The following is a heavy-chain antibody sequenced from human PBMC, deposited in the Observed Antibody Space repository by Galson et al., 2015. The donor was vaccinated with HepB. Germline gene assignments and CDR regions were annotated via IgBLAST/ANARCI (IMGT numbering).Heavy chain of an antibody. Sequence: SVKVSCKASGYTFTGYYMHWVRQAPGQGLEWMGWINPNSGGTNYAQKFQGWVTMTRDTSISTAYMELSRLRSDDTAVYYCARDSGGDGYTGPWAGYFDYWGQGTLVTVSS. CDR3: ARDSGGDGYTGPWAGYFDY. V-gene: IGHV1-2*04. CDR1: GYTFTGYY. D-gene: IGHD5-24*01. J-gene: IGHJ4*02. CDR2: INPNSGGT.